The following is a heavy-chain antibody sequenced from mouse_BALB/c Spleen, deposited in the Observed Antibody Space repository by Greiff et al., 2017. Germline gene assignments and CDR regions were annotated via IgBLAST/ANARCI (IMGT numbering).Heavy chain of an antibody. CDR1: GYTFTDYA. V-gene: IGHV1-67*01. Sequence: VQLQQSGPELVRHGVSVKISCKGSGYTFTDYAMHWVKQSHAKSLEWIGVISTYYGNTNYNQKFKGKATMTVDKSSSTAYMELARLTSEDSAIYYCARDDGYYTYYAMDYWGQGTSVTVSS. J-gene: IGHJ4*01. CDR2: ISTYYGNT. CDR3: ARDDGYYTYYAMDY. D-gene: IGHD2-3*01.